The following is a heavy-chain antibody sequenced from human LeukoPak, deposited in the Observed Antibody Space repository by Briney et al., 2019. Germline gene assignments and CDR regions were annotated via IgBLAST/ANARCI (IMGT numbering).Heavy chain of an antibody. V-gene: IGHV1-2*02. CDR3: ARESSGGWTNFDY. Sequence: ASVKVSCKASGYTFTGYYMHWVRQAPGQGLEWMGWINPNSGGTDYAQKFQGRVTMTRDTSISTAYMELSRLRSDDTAVYYCARESSGGWTNFDYWGQGTLVTVSS. D-gene: IGHD6-19*01. J-gene: IGHJ4*02. CDR2: INPNSGGT. CDR1: GYTFTGYY.